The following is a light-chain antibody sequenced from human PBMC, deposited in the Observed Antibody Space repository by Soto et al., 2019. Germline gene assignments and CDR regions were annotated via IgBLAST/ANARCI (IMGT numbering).Light chain of an antibody. CDR2: FAS. Sequence: EIVITQSPGTLSVSPGERATLSCRASQNIINNLAWYQQKPGQAHRLLIFFASTRVTGIPARFSGSGSGTEFTLTINSLQSEDFAVYYCHQYFSWPRGTFGQGTKVDIK. CDR3: HQYFSWPRGT. CDR1: QNIINN. V-gene: IGKV3-15*01. J-gene: IGKJ1*01.